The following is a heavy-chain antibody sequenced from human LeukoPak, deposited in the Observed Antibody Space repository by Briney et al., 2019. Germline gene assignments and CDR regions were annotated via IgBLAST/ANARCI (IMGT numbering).Heavy chain of an antibody. D-gene: IGHD3-3*01. Sequence: ASVKVSCKVSGYTLTELSMHWVRQAPGKGLEWMGGFDPEDGETIHAQKFQGRVTMTEDTSTDTAYMELSSLRSEDTAVYYCATDQRGYYDFWSGPPDYWGQGTLVTVSS. CDR3: ATDQRGYYDFWSGPPDY. CDR1: GYTLTELS. V-gene: IGHV1-24*01. CDR2: FDPEDGET. J-gene: IGHJ4*02.